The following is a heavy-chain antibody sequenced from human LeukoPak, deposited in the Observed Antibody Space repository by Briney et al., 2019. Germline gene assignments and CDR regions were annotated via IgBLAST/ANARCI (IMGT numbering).Heavy chain of an antibody. D-gene: IGHD3-9*01. J-gene: IGHJ4*02. Sequence: SETLSLTCTVSGGPVSSGLYYWSSIRQPPGKGLEWIGYIYYSGSTNYNPSLKSRVTISVDTSKNQFSLKLNSVTAADTAVYYCARALTGYYYLDYWGQGTLVTVSS. CDR3: ARALTGYYYLDY. V-gene: IGHV4-61*01. CDR2: IYYSGST. CDR1: GGPVSSGLYY.